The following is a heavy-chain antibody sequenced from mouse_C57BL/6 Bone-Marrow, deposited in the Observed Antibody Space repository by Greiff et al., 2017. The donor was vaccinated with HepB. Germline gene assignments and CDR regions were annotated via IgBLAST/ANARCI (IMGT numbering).Heavy chain of an antibody. V-gene: IGHV8-8*01. D-gene: IGHD2-3*01. J-gene: IGHJ2*01. CDR1: GFSLSTFGMG. CDR3: ARVYDGYYLYYFDY. Sequence: QVTLKESGPGILQPSQTLSLTCSFSGFSLSTFGMGVGWIRQPSGKGLEWLAHIWWDDDKYYNPALKSRLTISKDTSKNQVFLKIANVDTADTATYYCARVYDGYYLYYFDYWGQGTTLTVSS. CDR2: IWWDDDK.